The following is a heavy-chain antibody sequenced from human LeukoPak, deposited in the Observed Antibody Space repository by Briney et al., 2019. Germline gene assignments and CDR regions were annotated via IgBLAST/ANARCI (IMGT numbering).Heavy chain of an antibody. CDR2: MNPNSGNT. CDR1: GYTFTSYD. J-gene: IGHJ6*03. Sequence: ASVKVSCKASGYTFTSYDINWVRQATGQGLEWMGWMNPNSGNTGYAQKFQGRVTITRNTSISTAYMELRSLRSDDTAVYYCARVNVGVVTATHYYYYMDVWGKGTTVTISS. V-gene: IGHV1-8*03. CDR3: ARVNVGVVTATHYYYYMDV. D-gene: IGHD2-21*02.